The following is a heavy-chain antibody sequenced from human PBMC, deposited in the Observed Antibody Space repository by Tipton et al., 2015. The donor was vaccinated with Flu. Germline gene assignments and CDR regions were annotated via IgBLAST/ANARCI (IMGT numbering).Heavy chain of an antibody. D-gene: IGHD6-6*01. J-gene: IGHJ6*02. V-gene: IGHV3-23*01. CDR2: ISNRGAKT. CDR3: ARGIAARPYYYCYGMDV. CDR1: GFTFSSYA. Sequence: SGFTFSSYAMRWVRQAPGKGLEWVSGISNRGAKTYYADSVKGRFTISRDNAKNSLYLQMNSLRAEDTAVYYCARGIAARPYYYCYGMDVWGQGTTVTVSS.